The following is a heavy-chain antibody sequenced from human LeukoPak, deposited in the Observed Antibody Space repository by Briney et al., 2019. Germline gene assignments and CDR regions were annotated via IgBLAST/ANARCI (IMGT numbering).Heavy chain of an antibody. CDR2: IYYTGST. V-gene: IGHV4-59*08. CDR3: ARRVEPVAGTGSFDY. Sequence: PSETLSLTCTVSGGSISGYYWSWIRQPPGKGLEWIGYIYYTGSTNYNSSLKSRVTISIDTSKKQFSLKLSSVTAADTAVYYCARRVEPVAGTGSFDYWGQGTLVTVSS. D-gene: IGHD6-19*01. J-gene: IGHJ4*02. CDR1: GGSISGYY.